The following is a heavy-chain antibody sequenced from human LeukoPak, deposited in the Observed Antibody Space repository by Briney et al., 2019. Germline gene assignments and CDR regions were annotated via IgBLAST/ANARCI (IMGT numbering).Heavy chain of an antibody. CDR2: IYYSGST. CDR3: ARDQGSGYYDSSGPTPFDL. CDR1: GGSISSGGYY. Sequence: SETLSLTCTVSGGSISSGGYYWSWIRQHPGKGLEWMGYIYYSGSTYYNPSLKSRVTISVDTSKNQFSLKLSSVTAADTAVYYCARDQGSGYYDSSGPTPFDLWGRGTLVTVSS. J-gene: IGHJ2*01. V-gene: IGHV4-31*03. D-gene: IGHD3-22*01.